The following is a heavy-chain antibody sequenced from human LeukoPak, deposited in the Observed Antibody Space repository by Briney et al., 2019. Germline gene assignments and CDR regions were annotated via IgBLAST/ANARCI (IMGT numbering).Heavy chain of an antibody. Sequence: GRSLRLSCAASGFTFSSYAMHWVRQAPGKGLEWVAFISYDGSNKYYADSVKGRFTISRDNSKNTLYLQMNSLRAEDTAVYYCARFPCSGGSCYGERFDYWGQGTLVTVSS. V-gene: IGHV3-30-3*01. CDR1: GFTFSSYA. D-gene: IGHD2-15*01. CDR3: ARFPCSGGSCYGERFDY. J-gene: IGHJ4*02. CDR2: ISYDGSNK.